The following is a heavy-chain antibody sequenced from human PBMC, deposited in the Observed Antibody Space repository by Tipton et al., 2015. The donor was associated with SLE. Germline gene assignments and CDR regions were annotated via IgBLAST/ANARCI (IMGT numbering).Heavy chain of an antibody. D-gene: IGHD3-10*01. Sequence: SLRFSCAASGFTFSNYAMHWVRQAPGKGLEWVALISHDGGNKYYADSVKGRFTISRDISKNTLYLQMNSLRPEDTAVYYCARWGEDFDYWGQGTLVTVSS. CDR2: ISHDGGNK. J-gene: IGHJ4*02. V-gene: IGHV3-30*04. CDR1: GFTFSNYA. CDR3: ARWGEDFDY.